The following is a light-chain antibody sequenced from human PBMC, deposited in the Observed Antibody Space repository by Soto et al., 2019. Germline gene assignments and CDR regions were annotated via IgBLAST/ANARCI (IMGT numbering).Light chain of an antibody. Sequence: EIVMTQSPATMSLSPGDRATLSCRASQSVGTNLAWYQQKPGQAPTLLIYDASTRATRLPDRFSGSGSGTEFTLTITSLQSEDFALYYCQQYNNWPPDFTFGQGTKLEIK. V-gene: IGKV3-15*01. CDR2: DAS. J-gene: IGKJ2*01. CDR3: QQYNNWPPDFT. CDR1: QSVGTN.